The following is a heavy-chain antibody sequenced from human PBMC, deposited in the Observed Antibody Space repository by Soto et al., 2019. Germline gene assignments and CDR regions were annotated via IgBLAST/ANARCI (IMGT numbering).Heavy chain of an antibody. CDR3: ARGGCSSTSCYTGNFYYYHGMDV. D-gene: IGHD2-2*02. Sequence: QVQLQQWGAGLLKPSETLSLTCAVYGGSFSGYYWSWIRQPPGKGLEWIGEINHSGSTNYNPSLKSRVTISGDTSKDQFSLKLSSLTAADTAVYYCARGGCSSTSCYTGNFYYYHGMDVWGQGTTVTVSS. CDR2: INHSGST. V-gene: IGHV4-34*01. J-gene: IGHJ6*02. CDR1: GGSFSGYY.